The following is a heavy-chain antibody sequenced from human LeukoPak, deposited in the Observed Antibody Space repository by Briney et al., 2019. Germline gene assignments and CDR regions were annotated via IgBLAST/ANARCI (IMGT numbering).Heavy chain of an antibody. V-gene: IGHV3-33*01. D-gene: IGHD2-2*01. J-gene: IGHJ4*02. CDR3: ARDSCSSPSCFDY. CDR1: GLTFSNYG. CDR2: IQYDGSKT. Sequence: AGRSLRLSCAASGLTFSNYGMHWVRQPPGQGLEWLTAIQYDGSKTYYAESVRGRITISRDDSKNTLYLQMNSLRAEDTAVYYCARDSCSSPSCFDYWGQGTLVTVSS.